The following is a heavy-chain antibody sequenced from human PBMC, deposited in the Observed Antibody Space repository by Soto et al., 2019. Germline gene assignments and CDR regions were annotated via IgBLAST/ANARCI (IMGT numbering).Heavy chain of an antibody. J-gene: IGHJ4*02. CDR1: GNTFTSYD. V-gene: IGHV1-8*01. D-gene: IGHD3-10*01. CDR3: ARGRASGSYYLLDY. CDR2: INPNSGNI. Sequence: ASVKVSCKASGNTFTSYDINWVRQATGHGLEWMGWINPNSGNIGYAQKFQGRVTMTRDTAIRTAYMEVSRLRSDDTAVYYCARGRASGSYYLLDYWGQGTLVTVST.